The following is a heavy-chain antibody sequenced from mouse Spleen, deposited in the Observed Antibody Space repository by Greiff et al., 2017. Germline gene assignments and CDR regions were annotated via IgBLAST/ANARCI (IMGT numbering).Heavy chain of an antibody. D-gene: IGHD1-1*01. CDR2: ISSGGSYT. Sequence: EVKLMESGGDLVKPGGSLKLSCAASGFTFSSYGMSWVRQTPDKRLEWVATISSGGSYTYYPDSVKGRSTITRDNAKNTLYLQMSSLKSEDTAMYYCARHERWALLPCAMDYWGQGTSVTVSS. CDR3: ARHERWALLPCAMDY. J-gene: IGHJ4*01. V-gene: IGHV5-6*01. CDR1: GFTFSSYG.